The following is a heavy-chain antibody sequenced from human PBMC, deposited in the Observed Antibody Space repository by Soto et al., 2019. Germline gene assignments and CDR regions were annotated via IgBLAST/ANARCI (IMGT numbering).Heavy chain of an antibody. V-gene: IGHV4-59*01. CDR3: ARGWFWSGSFNWFDP. CDR1: GGSMNNYY. D-gene: IGHD3-3*01. J-gene: IGHJ5*02. CDR2: IYYSGSI. Sequence: SETLSLTCTVSGGSMNNYYWSWIRQPPGRGLEWIGYIYYSGSINYDPSLESRVTMSVDTSKNQFSLKLTSVTAADTAVYYCARGWFWSGSFNWFDPWGQGTLVTVSS.